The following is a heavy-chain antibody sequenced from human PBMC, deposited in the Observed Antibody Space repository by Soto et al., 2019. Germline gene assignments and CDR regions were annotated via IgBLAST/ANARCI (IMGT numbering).Heavy chain of an antibody. Sequence: GGSLRLSCTASGFTFGDYAMSWFRQAPGKGLEWVGFIRSKAYGGTTEYAASVKGRFTISRDDSKSIAYLQMNSLKTEDTAVYYCTRPSIVGATKGAGYYGMDVWGQGTTVTVSS. V-gene: IGHV3-49*03. CDR3: TRPSIVGATKGAGYYGMDV. J-gene: IGHJ6*02. CDR2: IRSKAYGGTT. D-gene: IGHD1-26*01. CDR1: GFTFGDYA.